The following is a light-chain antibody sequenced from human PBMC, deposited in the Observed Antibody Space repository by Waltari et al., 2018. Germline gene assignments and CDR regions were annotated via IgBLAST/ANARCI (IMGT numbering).Light chain of an antibody. Sequence: EVVMTQSPATLSVSPGESATLSCRASQSVSRFLAWYQQKPGQAPRLLIYGASTRATGIPARFSGSESGTEFTLTISSLQSEDFAVYFCQRYNDWPPLTFGGGTKLEIK. V-gene: IGKV3-15*01. J-gene: IGKJ4*01. CDR2: GAS. CDR1: QSVSRF. CDR3: QRYNDWPPLT.